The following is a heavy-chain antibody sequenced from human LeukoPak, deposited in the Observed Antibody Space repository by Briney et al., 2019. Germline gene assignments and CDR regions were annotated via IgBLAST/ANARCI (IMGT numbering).Heavy chain of an antibody. Sequence: GASVKVSCKASGYTFTGYYMHWVRQAPGQGLEWMGWINPNSGGTNYAQKFQGRVTMTRDTSISTAYMELSRLRSDDTAVYYCARDRYDSVNYYGLDVWGQGTTVTVAS. D-gene: IGHD3-22*01. CDR2: INPNSGGT. J-gene: IGHJ6*02. CDR1: GYTFTGYY. V-gene: IGHV1-2*02. CDR3: ARDRYDSVNYYGLDV.